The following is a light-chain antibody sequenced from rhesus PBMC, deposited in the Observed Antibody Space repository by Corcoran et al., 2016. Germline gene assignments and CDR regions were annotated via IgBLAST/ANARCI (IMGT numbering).Light chain of an antibody. J-gene: IGKJ3*01. CDR2: KAS. CDR3: LQYSSSPFT. CDR1: QSISSW. V-gene: IGKV1-22*01. Sequence: DIQMTQSPSSLSASVGDTVTITCRASQSISSWLDWYQQKPGKAPKLRMYKASSLQSGVPSRFSGSGSGTDFTLTISSLQPEDFATYYCLQYSSSPFTFGPETKLDIK.